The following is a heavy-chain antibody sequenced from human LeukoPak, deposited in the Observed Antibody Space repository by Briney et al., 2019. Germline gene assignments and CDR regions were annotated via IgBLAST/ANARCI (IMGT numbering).Heavy chain of an antibody. J-gene: IGHJ3*02. D-gene: IGHD2-2*01. V-gene: IGHV1-2*02. CDR3: ARVKAGVVVVPAAAADAFDI. CDR1: GYTFTGYY. Sequence: ASVKVSCKAPGYTFTGYYMHWVRQAPGQGLEWMGWINPNSGGTNYAQKFQGRVTMTRDTSISTAYMELSRLRSDDTAVYYCARVKAGVVVVPAAAADAFDIWGQGTMVTVSS. CDR2: INPNSGGT.